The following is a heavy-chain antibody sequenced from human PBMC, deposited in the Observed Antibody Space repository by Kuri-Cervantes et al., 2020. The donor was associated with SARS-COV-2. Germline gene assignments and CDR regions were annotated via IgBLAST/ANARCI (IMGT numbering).Heavy chain of an antibody. CDR3: AKEGPSVGWFDP. V-gene: IGHV3-9*01. Sequence: SLKISCAASGFTFEDYAMHRVRQAPRKGLEWVSGISWNSGSIGYADSVKGRFTISRDNAKNSLYLQMNSLRAEDTAWYYCAKEGPSVGWFDPWGQGTLVTVSP. J-gene: IGHJ5*02. CDR2: ISWNSGSI. CDR1: GFTFEDYA.